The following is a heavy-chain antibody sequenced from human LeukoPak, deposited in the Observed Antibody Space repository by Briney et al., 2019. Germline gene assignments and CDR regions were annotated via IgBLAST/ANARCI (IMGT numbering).Heavy chain of an antibody. CDR1: SGSFSSSSYF. V-gene: IGHV4-39*01. CDR3: ARLGGGVRIWGD. Sequence: PSETLSLTCTVSSGSFSSSSYFCGWLRQPPGMGLEWIATSNGSWTTYYNPSLKSRVTTSVDTSNNQFSLKLSSVTAADTSDYYCARLGGGVRIWGDWGQGALAIVTS. CDR2: SNGSWTT. D-gene: IGHD2-21*01. J-gene: IGHJ1*01.